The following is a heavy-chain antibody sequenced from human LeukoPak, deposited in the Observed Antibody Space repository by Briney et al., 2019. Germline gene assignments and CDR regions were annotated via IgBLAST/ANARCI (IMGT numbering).Heavy chain of an antibody. J-gene: IGHJ3*01. Sequence: PGGSLGLSCAASGFTFSSYAMHWVRQAPGKGLEYVSAISSNGGSTYYANSVKGRFTISRDNSKNTLYLQMGSLRTEDMAVYYCARDLWVGATAFDFWGQGTMVTVPS. CDR3: ARDLWVGATAFDF. D-gene: IGHD1-26*01. CDR1: GFTFSSYA. CDR2: ISSNGGST. V-gene: IGHV3-64*01.